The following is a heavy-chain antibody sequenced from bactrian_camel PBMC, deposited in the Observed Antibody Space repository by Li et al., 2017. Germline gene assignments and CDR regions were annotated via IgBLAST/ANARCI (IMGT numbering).Heavy chain of an antibody. V-gene: IGHV3S53*01. Sequence: HVQLVESGGGSVQAGGSLRLSCAASGATRSVYCMAWFRQAPGKQREGVAAIDSDGGTSYADSVKGRFTISQDVVKNLVYLQMNDLKPEGTAVYYCAAEGPSWDSDSCVNSEIGYWGQGTQVTVS. CDR2: IDSDGGT. J-gene: IGHJ6*01. CDR1: GATRSVYC. CDR3: AAEGPSWDSDSCVNSEIGY.